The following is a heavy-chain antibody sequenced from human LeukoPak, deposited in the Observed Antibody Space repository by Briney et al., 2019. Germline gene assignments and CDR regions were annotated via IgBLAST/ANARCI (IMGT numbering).Heavy chain of an antibody. CDR2: ISYDGSNK. J-gene: IGHJ4*02. CDR1: GFTFSSYA. CDR3: AKERAVGATRRYFDY. V-gene: IGHV3-30*04. Sequence: PGGSLRLSCAASGFTFSSYAMHWVRQAPGKGLEWVAVISYDGSNKYYADSVKGRFTISRDNSKNTLYLQMNSLRAEDTAVYYCAKERAVGATRRYFDYWGQGTLVTVSS. D-gene: IGHD1-26*01.